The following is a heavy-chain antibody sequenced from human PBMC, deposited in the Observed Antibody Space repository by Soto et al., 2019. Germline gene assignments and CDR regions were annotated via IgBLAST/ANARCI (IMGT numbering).Heavy chain of an antibody. D-gene: IGHD6-13*01. J-gene: IGHJ5*02. CDR3: ARDQQGIAAAGRGHWFDP. CDR2: IYHSGST. V-gene: IGHV4-30-2*01. CDR1: GGSISSGGYS. Sequence: QLQLQESGSGLVKPSQTLSLTCAVSGGSISSGGYSWSWIRQPPGKGLEWIGYIYHSGSTYYNPSLKSRVTISVDRSKNQFSLKLSSVTAADTAVYYCARDQQGIAAAGRGHWFDPWGQGTLVTVSS.